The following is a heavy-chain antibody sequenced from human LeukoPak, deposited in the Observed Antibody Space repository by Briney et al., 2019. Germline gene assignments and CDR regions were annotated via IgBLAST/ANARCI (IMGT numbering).Heavy chain of an antibody. J-gene: IGHJ4*02. V-gene: IGHV3-30*18. CDR1: GFTFSSYG. D-gene: IGHD3-22*01. CDR2: ISYDGSNK. CDR3: AKDLTYYYDSSGYY. Sequence: GGSLRLSCAASGFTFSSYGKHWVRQAPGKGLEWVAVISYDGSNKYYADSVKGRFTISRDNSKNTLYLQMNSLRAEDTAVYYCAKDLTYYYDSSGYYWGQGTLVTVSS.